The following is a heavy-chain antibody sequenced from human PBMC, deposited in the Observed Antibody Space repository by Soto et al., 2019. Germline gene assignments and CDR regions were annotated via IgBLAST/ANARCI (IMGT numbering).Heavy chain of an antibody. D-gene: IGHD5-18*01. CDR2: ISGYNGNT. Sequence: QVQLVQSGAEVMTPGASVKVSCKASGYTFSNFGLSWVRQAPGQGLEWMGWISGYNGNTNSAEKFQGRVTMTTDTSTSTAYMEVRRLTSDDTAVYYCAGDKGYGFGWSSSSGMDVWGQGTTVTVSS. CDR1: GYTFSNFG. CDR3: AGDKGYGFGWSSSSGMDV. V-gene: IGHV1-18*01. J-gene: IGHJ6*02.